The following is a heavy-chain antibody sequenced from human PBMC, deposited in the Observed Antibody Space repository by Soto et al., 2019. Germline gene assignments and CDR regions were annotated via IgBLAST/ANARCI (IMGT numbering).Heavy chain of an antibody. Sequence: EVQLLESGGGLVQPGESLRLSCAASGFTFSSYAMSWVRQAPGKGLEWVSAISGGGFSTYYADSVRGRFTISRDNPRSTLHLQMDSLRAEDTAVYFCARASLARGSWSGDFDYWGQGTLVTVSS. CDR1: GFTFSSYA. CDR2: ISGGGFST. V-gene: IGHV3-23*01. D-gene: IGHD6-13*01. CDR3: ARASLARGSWSGDFDY. J-gene: IGHJ4*02.